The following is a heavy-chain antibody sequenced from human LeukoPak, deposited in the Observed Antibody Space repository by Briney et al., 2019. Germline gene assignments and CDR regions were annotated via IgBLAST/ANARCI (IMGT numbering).Heavy chain of an antibody. D-gene: IGHD3-10*01. CDR1: GFTFSSYW. CDR2: INSDGSST. CDR3: ARDWGGPPYYYMDV. Sequence: PGGSLRLSCAASGFTFSSYWMHWVRQAPGKELVWVSRINSDGSSTSYADSVKGRFTISRDNAKNTLYLQMNSLRAEDTAVYYCARDWGGPPYYYMDVWGKGTTVTVSS. J-gene: IGHJ6*03. V-gene: IGHV3-74*01.